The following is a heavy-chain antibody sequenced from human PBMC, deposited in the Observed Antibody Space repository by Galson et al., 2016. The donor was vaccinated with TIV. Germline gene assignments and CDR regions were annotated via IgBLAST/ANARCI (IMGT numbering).Heavy chain of an antibody. V-gene: IGHV3-20*01. J-gene: IGHJ4*02. CDR1: GFIFDDYD. CDR3: ARVRSCGGDCYCFDY. Sequence: SLRLSCAASGFIFDDYDMTWIRQVPGKGLEWVADTNWNGGSTGYADSVKGRFTISSDNAKNSLYLDVNSLRTEDTALYHCARVRSCGGDCYCFDYWGQGTLVTVSS. CDR2: TNWNGGST. D-gene: IGHD2-21*02.